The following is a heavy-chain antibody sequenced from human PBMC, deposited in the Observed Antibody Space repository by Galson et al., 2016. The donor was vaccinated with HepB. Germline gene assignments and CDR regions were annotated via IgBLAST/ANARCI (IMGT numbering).Heavy chain of an antibody. V-gene: IGHV3-7*01. D-gene: IGHD3-22*01. Sequence: SLRLSCAASGFIGSENWVTWVRQVPGKGLEWVATIRPDGSDKYPVDSVKGRFSSSRDNAKNSLYLQMNSLRAEDTAIYYCTRDLGYYRLDNWGQETLVIVSP. J-gene: IGHJ4*02. CDR2: IRPDGSDK. CDR1: GFIGSENW. CDR3: TRDLGYYRLDN.